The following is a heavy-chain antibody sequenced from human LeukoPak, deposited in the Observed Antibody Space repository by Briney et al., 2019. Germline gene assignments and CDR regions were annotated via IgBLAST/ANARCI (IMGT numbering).Heavy chain of an antibody. CDR1: GGSISSSSYY. CDR3: ARDLPIYDSSGFPDY. V-gene: IGHV4-39*02. CDR2: IYYSGST. Sequence: KPSETLSLTCTVSGGSISSSSYYWGWIRQPPGKGLEWIGSIYYSGSTYYNPSLKSRVTIFVDTSKNQFSLKLSFVSAADTAVYYCARDLPIYDSSGFPDYWGQGTLVTVSS. J-gene: IGHJ4*02. D-gene: IGHD3-22*01.